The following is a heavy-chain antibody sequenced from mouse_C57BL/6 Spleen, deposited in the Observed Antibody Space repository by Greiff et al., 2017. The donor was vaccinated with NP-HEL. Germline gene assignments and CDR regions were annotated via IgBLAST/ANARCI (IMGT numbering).Heavy chain of an antibody. CDR1: GFTFSDAW. J-gene: IGHJ2*01. D-gene: IGHD2-5*01. Sequence: EVKLVESGGGLVQPGGSMKLSCAASGFTFSDAWMDWVRQSPEKGLEWVAEIRNKANNHATYYAESVKGRFTISRDDSKSSVYLQMNSLRAEDTGIYYCTRNSNYFHFDYWGQGTTLTVSS. CDR3: TRNSNYFHFDY. CDR2: IRNKANNHAT. V-gene: IGHV6-6*01.